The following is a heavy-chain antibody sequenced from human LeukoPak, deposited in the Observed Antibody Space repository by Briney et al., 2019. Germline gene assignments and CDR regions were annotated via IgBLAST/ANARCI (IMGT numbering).Heavy chain of an antibody. CDR2: ISAYNGNT. CDR1: GYAFTSYG. V-gene: IGHV1-18*04. CDR3: ARGPSSDGFDY. J-gene: IGHJ4*02. Sequence: VASVKVSCKASGYAFTSYGISWVRQAPGQGLEWMGWISAYNGNTNYAQKLQGRVTMTTDTSTSAAYMELRSLRSDDTAVYYCARGPSSDGFDYWGQGTLVTVSS. D-gene: IGHD6-19*01.